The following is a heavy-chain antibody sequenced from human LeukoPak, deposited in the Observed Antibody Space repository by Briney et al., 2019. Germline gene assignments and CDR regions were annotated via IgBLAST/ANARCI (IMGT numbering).Heavy chain of an antibody. CDR3: ATTRFFDY. J-gene: IGHJ4*02. D-gene: IGHD1-14*01. V-gene: IGHV3-7*01. CDR2: IKQDGSEK. Sequence: GGSLRLSCAASGFIFSNYWMGWVRQAPGKGLEWVANIKQDGSEKYYVDSVKGRFTISRDNAKNSLYLQMNSLRAEDTAVYYCATTRFFDYWGQGTLVTVSS. CDR1: GFIFSNYW.